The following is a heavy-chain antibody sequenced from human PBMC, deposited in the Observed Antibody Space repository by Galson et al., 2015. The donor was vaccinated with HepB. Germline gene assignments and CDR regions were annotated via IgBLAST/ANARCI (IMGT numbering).Heavy chain of an antibody. CDR1: GYTFTSYA. V-gene: IGHV7-4-1*02. Sequence: SVKVSCKASGYTFTSYAMNWVRQAPGQGLEWMGWINTNTGNPTYAQGFTGRFVFSLDTSVSTAYLQISSLKAEDTAVYYCARNGAGTYYYYYGMDVWGQGTTVTVSS. CDR2: INTNTGNP. D-gene: IGHD6-19*01. CDR3: ARNGAGTYYYYYGMDV. J-gene: IGHJ6*02.